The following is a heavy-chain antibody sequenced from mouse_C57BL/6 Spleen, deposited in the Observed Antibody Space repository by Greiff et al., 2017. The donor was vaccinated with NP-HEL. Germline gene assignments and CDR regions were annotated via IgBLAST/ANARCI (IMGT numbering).Heavy chain of an antibody. CDR3: ARLLLRGYYFDY. CDR1: GFTFSDYG. V-gene: IGHV5-17*01. CDR2: ISSGSSTI. J-gene: IGHJ2*01. Sequence: DVKLVESGGGLVKPGGSLKLSCAASGFTFSDYGMHWVRQAPEKGLEWVAYISSGSSTIYYADTVKGRFTISRDNAKNTLFLQMTSLRSEDTAMYYCARLLLRGYYFDYWGQGTTLTVSS. D-gene: IGHD1-1*01.